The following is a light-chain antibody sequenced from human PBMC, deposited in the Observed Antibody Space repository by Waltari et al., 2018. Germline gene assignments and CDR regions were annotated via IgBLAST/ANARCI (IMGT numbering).Light chain of an antibody. CDR2: EVD. CDR3: SSYAGSNKLI. CDR1: SSDIGAYKY. V-gene: IGLV2-8*01. Sequence: QSALTQPPSASGSPGQTVIIPCTGTSSDIGAYKYVPWYQQIPGTAPALIIYEVDRRPPGVPDRFSGSKSGNTASLTVSGLQTEDEGDYYCSSYAGSNKLIFGGVTKLTVL. J-gene: IGLJ2*01.